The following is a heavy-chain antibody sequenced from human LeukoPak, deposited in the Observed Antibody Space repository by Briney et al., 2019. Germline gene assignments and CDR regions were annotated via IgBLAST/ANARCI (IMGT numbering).Heavy chain of an antibody. CDR3: AKLAVAGTDLFDY. Sequence: GGSLRLSCAASGFTFSSYGMHWVRQAPGKGLEWVAVISYDGSNKYYADSVKGRFTISRDNSKNTLYLQMNSLRAEDAAVYYCAKLAVAGTDLFDYWGQGTLVTVSS. J-gene: IGHJ4*02. CDR1: GFTFSSYG. CDR2: ISYDGSNK. V-gene: IGHV3-30*18. D-gene: IGHD6-19*01.